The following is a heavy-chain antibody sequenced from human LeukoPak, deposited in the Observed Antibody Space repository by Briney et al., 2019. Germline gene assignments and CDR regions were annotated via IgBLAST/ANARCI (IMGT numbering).Heavy chain of an antibody. Sequence: SATPSLTCTVSGGSISSYYWSWIRQPPGKGLEWIGYIYTSGSTNYNPSLKSRVTLSVDTSKNQFSLKLSSVTAADADVYYCARGTEGYCSGGSCSLSRYYYMDVWGKGTTVTVFS. D-gene: IGHD2-15*01. CDR2: IYTSGST. CDR3: ARGTEGYCSGGSCSLSRYYYMDV. CDR1: GGSISSYY. V-gene: IGHV4-4*09. J-gene: IGHJ6*03.